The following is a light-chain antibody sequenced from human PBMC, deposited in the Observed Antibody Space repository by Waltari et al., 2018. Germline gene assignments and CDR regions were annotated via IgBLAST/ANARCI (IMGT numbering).Light chain of an antibody. Sequence: EIVLTQSPDPLSLSPGERGTLSCRASQSVGRSLTWYQQKPGQAPRFLIYDASRRAPGIPDRFSGSGSGTDFSLTISRLEPEDFAVYYCQNYVRLPATFGQGTKVEIK. CDR1: QSVGRS. V-gene: IGKV3-20*01. CDR3: QNYVRLPAT. J-gene: IGKJ1*01. CDR2: DAS.